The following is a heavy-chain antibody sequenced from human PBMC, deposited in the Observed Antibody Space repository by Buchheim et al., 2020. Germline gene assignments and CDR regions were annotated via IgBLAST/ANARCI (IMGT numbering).Heavy chain of an antibody. CDR2: ISSSSSYI. CDR3: ARDFSSSWYFGDYYYGMDV. CDR1: GFTFSSYS. V-gene: IGHV3-21*01. Sequence: EVQLVESGGGLIKPGGSLRLSCAASGFTFSSYSMNWVRQAPGKGLEWVSSISSSSSYIYYADSVKGRFTISRVNAKNSLYLQMNSLRAEDTAVYYCARDFSSSWYFGDYYYGMDVWGQGTT. J-gene: IGHJ6*02. D-gene: IGHD6-13*01.